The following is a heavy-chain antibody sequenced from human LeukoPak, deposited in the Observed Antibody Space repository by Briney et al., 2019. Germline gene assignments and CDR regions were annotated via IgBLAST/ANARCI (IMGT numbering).Heavy chain of an antibody. V-gene: IGHV3-69-1*01. CDR3: AGYGDYPY. D-gene: IGHD4-17*01. CDR2: FGHSGTI. CDR1: GFHFSAYD. J-gene: IGHJ4*02. Sequence: GGSLRLSCAASGFHFSAYDMHWVRQAPGEGLEQVAYFGHSGTIYYADSVRGRFTISRDNAKNSLHLQMNSLRADDTAVYYCAGYGDYPYWGQGTPVTVSS.